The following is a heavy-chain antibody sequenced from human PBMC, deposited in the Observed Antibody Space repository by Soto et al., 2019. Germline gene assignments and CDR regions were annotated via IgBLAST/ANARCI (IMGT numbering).Heavy chain of an antibody. Sequence: SETLSLTCAVYGGSFSGYYCSWIRQPPWKGLEWIGEINHSGITNYNPSIKSRVTISVDTSKNQLSLKLSSVTAADTPVYYCARGGSGCYGGECFDYWGQGTLVTVSS. CDR2: INHSGIT. CDR3: ARGGSGCYGGECFDY. D-gene: IGHD6-19*01. V-gene: IGHV4-34*01. J-gene: IGHJ4*02. CDR1: GGSFSGYY.